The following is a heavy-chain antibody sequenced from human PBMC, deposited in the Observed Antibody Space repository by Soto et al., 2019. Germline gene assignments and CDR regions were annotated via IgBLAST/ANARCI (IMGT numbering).Heavy chain of an antibody. CDR2: IYYSGST. Sequence: KASETLSLTCTVSGGSISSYYWSWIRQPPGKGLEWIGYIYYSGSTNYNPSLKSRVTISVDTSKNQFSLKLSSVTAADTAVYYCARTPYCSGGSCYDYWGQGTLVTVSS. J-gene: IGHJ4*02. V-gene: IGHV4-59*01. CDR1: GGSISSYY. CDR3: ARTPYCSGGSCYDY. D-gene: IGHD2-15*01.